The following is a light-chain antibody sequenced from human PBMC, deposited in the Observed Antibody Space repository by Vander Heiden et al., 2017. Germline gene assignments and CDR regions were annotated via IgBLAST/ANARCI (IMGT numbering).Light chain of an antibody. CDR2: DYN. CDR1: SSNSGNND. Sequence: QSVLTLPPSGYAAPAQKVTIACSGSSSNSGNNDGAWYQQPPGTAPKLLIYDYNKRPSGMPNRFSGSNSGTSATLGITGLQTVDEADYYCGTWDSSLSAEVFGTGTKVTVL. J-gene: IGLJ1*01. V-gene: IGLV1-51*01. CDR3: GTWDSSLSAEV.